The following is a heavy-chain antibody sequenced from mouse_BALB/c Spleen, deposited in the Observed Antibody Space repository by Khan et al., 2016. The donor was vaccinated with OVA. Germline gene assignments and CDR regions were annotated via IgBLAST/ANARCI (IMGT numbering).Heavy chain of an antibody. CDR2: ISDVGNYT. CDR1: GFIFSDYY. D-gene: IGHD2-13*01. J-gene: IGHJ3*01. V-gene: IGHV5-4*02. CDR3: GRGYYGDPFAY. Sequence: EVELVESGGGLVKPGGSLKLSCAASGFIFSDYYMYWVRQTPEKRLEWVATISDVGNYTYYTDSVKGRFTISRDDARNNLYLQMSSLKSEDTAIYYCGRGYYGDPFAYWGQGTLVTVSA.